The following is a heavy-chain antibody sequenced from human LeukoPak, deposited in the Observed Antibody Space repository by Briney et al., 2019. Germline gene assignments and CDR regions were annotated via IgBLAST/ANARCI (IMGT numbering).Heavy chain of an antibody. D-gene: IGHD3-3*01. CDR1: GFTFSSYG. J-gene: IGHJ6*02. V-gene: IGHV3-33*01. CDR2: IWYDGSNK. Sequence: GGSLRLSCAASGFTFSSYGMHWVRQAPGKGLEWVAVIWYDGSNKYYADSVKGRFIISRDNSKNTLYLQMNSLRAEDTAVYYCARVPYYDFWSGPPEGMDVWGQGTTVTVSS. CDR3: ARVPYYDFWSGPPEGMDV.